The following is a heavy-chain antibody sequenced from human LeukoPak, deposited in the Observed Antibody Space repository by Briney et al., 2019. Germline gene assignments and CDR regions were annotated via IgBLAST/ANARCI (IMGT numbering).Heavy chain of an antibody. V-gene: IGHV1-69*04. D-gene: IGHD1-26*01. CDR3: ARDQALVGAKDY. CDR2: IIPILGIA. CDR1: GYTFTSYG. J-gene: IGHJ4*02. Sequence: GASVKVSCKASGYTFTSYGISWVRQAPGQGLEWMGMIIPILGIANYAQKFQGRVTITADKSTSTAYMELSSLRSEDTAVYYCARDQALVGAKDYWGQGTLVTVSS.